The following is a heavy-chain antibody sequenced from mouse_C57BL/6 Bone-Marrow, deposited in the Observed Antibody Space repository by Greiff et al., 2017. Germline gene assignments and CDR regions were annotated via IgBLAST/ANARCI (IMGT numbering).Heavy chain of an antibody. Sequence: EVMLVESGGDLVKPGGSLKLSCAASGFTFSSYGMSWVRQTPDKRLEWVATISSGGSYTYYPDSVKGRFTISRDNAKNTLYLQMSSLKSEDTAMYYCAKWLLDAMDYWGQGTSVTVSS. V-gene: IGHV5-6*02. J-gene: IGHJ4*01. D-gene: IGHD2-3*01. CDR3: AKWLLDAMDY. CDR2: ISSGGSYT. CDR1: GFTFSSYG.